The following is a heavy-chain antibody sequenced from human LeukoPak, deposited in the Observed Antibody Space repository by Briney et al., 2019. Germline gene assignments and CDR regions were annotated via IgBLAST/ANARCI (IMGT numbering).Heavy chain of an antibody. CDR2: IHLSGSP. CDR3: ARGEDCYKCGNY. J-gene: IGHJ4*02. V-gene: IGHV4-34*01. D-gene: IGHD1-1*01. Sequence: AETLSLTCGVYGGSFSGFYLTWIRQAPGKGLEWIGEIHLSGSPNYNPSLKSRVTISVDTPKNQFSLKMISVTAADTAVYFCARGEDCYKCGNYWGQGTLVTVSS. CDR1: GGSFSGFY.